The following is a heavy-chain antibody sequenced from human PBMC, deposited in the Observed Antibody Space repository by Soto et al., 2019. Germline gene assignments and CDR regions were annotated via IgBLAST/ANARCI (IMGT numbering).Heavy chain of an antibody. V-gene: IGHV4-59*01. CDR3: ARVWGGAFDI. J-gene: IGHJ3*02. CDR2: IYYSGST. D-gene: IGHD3-10*01. CDR1: GFSLSSYD. Sequence: SETLSLTCTVSGFSLSSYDLSWIRQPPGKGLEWIGYIYYSGSTNYNPSLKSRVTISVDTSKNQFSLKLSSVTAADTAVYYCARVWGGAFDIWGQGTMVTVSS.